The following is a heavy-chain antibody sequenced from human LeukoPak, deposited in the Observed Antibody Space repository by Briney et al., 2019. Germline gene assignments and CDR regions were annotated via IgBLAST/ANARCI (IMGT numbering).Heavy chain of an antibody. J-gene: IGHJ4*02. V-gene: IGHV4-4*02. CDR2: VHLSGRT. CDR1: GGSISTTNW. CDR3: AREGGPYRPLDY. Sequence: PSGTLSLTCGVSGGSISTTNWWTWVRQPPGEGLEWIGEVHLSGRTHYNPSLESRVTMSVDMSENHVSLRLTSVTAADTAVYYCAREGGPYRPLDYSGQGTLVTVSS.